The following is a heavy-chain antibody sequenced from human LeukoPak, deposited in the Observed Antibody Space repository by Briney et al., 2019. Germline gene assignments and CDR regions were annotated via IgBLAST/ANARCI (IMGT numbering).Heavy chain of an antibody. CDR3: ASSGRMTTVTTAFHY. Sequence: PSETLSLTCAVYGGSFSGYYWSWIRQPPGKGLEWIGEINHSGSTNYNPSLKSRVTISVDTSKNQFSLKLSSVTPADTAVYYCASSGRMTTVTTAFHYWGQGTLVTVSS. D-gene: IGHD4-17*01. V-gene: IGHV4-34*01. J-gene: IGHJ4*02. CDR1: GGSFSGYY. CDR2: INHSGST.